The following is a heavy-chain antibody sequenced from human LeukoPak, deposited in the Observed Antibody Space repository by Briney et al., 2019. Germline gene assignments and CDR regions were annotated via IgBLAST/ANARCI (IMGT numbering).Heavy chain of an antibody. CDR3: AIDKSQWLVGTLGY. V-gene: IGHV3-23*01. CDR2: ISGSGDST. CDR1: GFTFSSYA. Sequence: PGGSLRLSCAASGFTFSSYAMSWVRQAPGKGLEWVSAISGSGDSTYYADSVQGRFTISRDNFKNTLYLQMNSLRAEDTAVYYCAIDKSQWLVGTLGYWGQGTLVTVSS. J-gene: IGHJ4*02. D-gene: IGHD6-19*01.